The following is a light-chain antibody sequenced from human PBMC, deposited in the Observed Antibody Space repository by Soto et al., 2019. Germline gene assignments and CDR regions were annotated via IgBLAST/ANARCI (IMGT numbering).Light chain of an antibody. Sequence: QLVLTQPPSVSEAPRQRVTISCSGSSSNIGNNDVDWYQQLPGKPPKLLIYHDDLLPSGVSDRFSGSKSGTSASLAISGLQSEDEADYYCVTWDDSLKGHVFGGGTKLTVL. CDR2: HDD. CDR3: VTWDDSLKGHV. V-gene: IGLV1-36*01. J-gene: IGLJ3*02. CDR1: SSNIGNND.